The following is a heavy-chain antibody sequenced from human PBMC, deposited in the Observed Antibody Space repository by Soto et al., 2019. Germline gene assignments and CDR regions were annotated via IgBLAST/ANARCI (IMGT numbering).Heavy chain of an antibody. Sequence: EVQLVESGGGLVQPGGSLRLSGEASGFAFTTYWMHWVRQFQGKGLGWVSGIISDGSSTYYADSVKGRFTISRDNAKNTLYLQMNSLRAEDTAVYYCARDQIKDYSGYDRRAFDYWGQGALVTVSS. CDR1: GFAFTTYW. D-gene: IGHD5-12*01. CDR3: ARDQIKDYSGYDRRAFDY. CDR2: IISDGSST. J-gene: IGHJ4*02. V-gene: IGHV3-74*01.